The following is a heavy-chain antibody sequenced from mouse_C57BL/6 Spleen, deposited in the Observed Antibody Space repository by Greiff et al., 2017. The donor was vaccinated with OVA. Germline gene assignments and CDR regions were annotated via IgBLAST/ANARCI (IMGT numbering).Heavy chain of an antibody. V-gene: IGHV1-61*01. J-gene: IGHJ3*01. CDR2: LYPSDSDT. Sequence: QVQLQQPGAELVRPGSSVKLSCKASGYTFTSYWMAWVKQRPGQGLEWIGNLYPSDSDTHYHQQFKDKATLTVDKSSNTAYMQLSSLTSEDSAVYYCARPGTGSPFAYWGQGTLVTVSA. D-gene: IGHD4-1*01. CDR1: GYTFTSYW. CDR3: ARPGTGSPFAY.